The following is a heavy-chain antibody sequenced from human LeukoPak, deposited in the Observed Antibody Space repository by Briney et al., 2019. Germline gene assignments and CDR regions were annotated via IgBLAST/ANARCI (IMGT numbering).Heavy chain of an antibody. J-gene: IGHJ3*02. V-gene: IGHV3-7*01. CDR1: GFTLSDYW. CDR2: IKKDGSEK. CDR3: ARTGVNDAFDI. Sequence: GGSLRLSCAAAGFTLSDYWMSWVRQAPGKGLEWVANIKKDGSEKYYVDSVKGRFTISRDNAKNSLYLQMNSLRAEDTAVYYCARTGVNDAFDIWGQGTMVTVSS. D-gene: IGHD3-10*01.